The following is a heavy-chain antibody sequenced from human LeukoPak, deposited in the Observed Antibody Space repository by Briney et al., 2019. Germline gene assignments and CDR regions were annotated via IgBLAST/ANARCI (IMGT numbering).Heavy chain of an antibody. J-gene: IGHJ4*02. Sequence: SVKVSCKSSGDTFQTYSIPWVRQAPGQGLEWMGDIVPMFGIANYAQRFQDRVTMTADSSTNTAYLEVRSLKFEDTAVYYCAREVAVHHPAFGDWGQGTLVIVSS. V-gene: IGHV1-69*10. CDR1: GDTFQTYS. D-gene: IGHD3-10*01. CDR3: AREVAVHHPAFGD. CDR2: IVPMFGIA.